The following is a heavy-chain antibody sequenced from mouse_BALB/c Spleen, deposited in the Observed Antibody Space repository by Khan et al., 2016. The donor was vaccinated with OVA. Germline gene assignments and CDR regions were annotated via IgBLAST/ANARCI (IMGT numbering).Heavy chain of an antibody. V-gene: IGHV2-6*02. Sequence: QVQLKESGPGLVAPSQSLSITCTVSGFSLTDFGVHWVRQPPGKGLEWLVLIWSDGTTTYNSPLKSRLSISQDTSKSQVFLKMNRLQTDDTAMYYCARDSYPYAMDYWGQGTSVTVSS. CDR1: GFSLTDFG. CDR3: ARDSYPYAMDY. J-gene: IGHJ4*01. CDR2: IWSDGTT.